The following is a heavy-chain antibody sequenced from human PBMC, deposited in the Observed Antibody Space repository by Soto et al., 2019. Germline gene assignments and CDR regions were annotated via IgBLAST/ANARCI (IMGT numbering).Heavy chain of an antibody. D-gene: IGHD3-3*01. CDR1: GVSISSGGYY. Sequence: SETLSLTCTVSGVSISSGGYYWRWIRQHPGKGLEWIGYIYYSGSTYYNPSLKSRVTISVDTSKNQFSLKLSSVTAADTAVYYCARGVGRITIFGVVITYFDYWGQGTLVTVSS. V-gene: IGHV4-31*03. J-gene: IGHJ4*02. CDR2: IYYSGST. CDR3: ARGVGRITIFGVVITYFDY.